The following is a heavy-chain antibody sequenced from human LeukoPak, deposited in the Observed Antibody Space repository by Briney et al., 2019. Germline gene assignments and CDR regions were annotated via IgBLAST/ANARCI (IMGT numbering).Heavy chain of an antibody. J-gene: IGHJ3*02. CDR2: ISHSEST. CDR3: ARHRITAGTSRVAFDI. Sequence: PSETLSLTCTVSGGSISSGSYFWGWLRQPPGQGLEWIGSISHSESTYHKPSLKSRVTISVDTSKNQLSLKLSSVTAADTAVYFCARHRITAGTSRVAFDIWGQGTMISVSS. V-gene: IGHV4-39*01. CDR1: GGSISSGSYF. D-gene: IGHD1-1*01.